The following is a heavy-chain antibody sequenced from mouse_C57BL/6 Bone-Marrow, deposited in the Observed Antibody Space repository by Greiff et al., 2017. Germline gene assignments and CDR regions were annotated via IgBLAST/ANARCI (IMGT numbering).Heavy chain of an antibody. CDR1: GYTFTDYY. Sequence: VQLQQSGPELVKPGASVKISCKASGYTFTDYYMNWVKQSHGKSLEWIGDINPNNGGTSYNQKFKGKATLTVEKSSSTAYMELRSLTSEDSAVYYCARGTGTFAYWGQGTLVTVSA. V-gene: IGHV1-26*01. D-gene: IGHD4-1*01. CDR3: ARGTGTFAY. J-gene: IGHJ3*01. CDR2: INPNNGGT.